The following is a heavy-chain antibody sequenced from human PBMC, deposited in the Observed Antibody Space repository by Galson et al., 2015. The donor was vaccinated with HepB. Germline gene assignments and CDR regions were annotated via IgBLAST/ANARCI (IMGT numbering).Heavy chain of an antibody. J-gene: IGHJ4*02. CDR2: ISAYNGNT. Sequence: SVKVSCKASGYTFTTYGISWVRQAPGQGLEWMGWISAYNGNTNYAQKLQGRVTMTTDTSTSTAYMELRSLRSDDTAVYYCAIEILTGYVEPWGQGTLVTVSS. CDR3: AIEILTGYVEP. V-gene: IGHV1-18*01. D-gene: IGHD3-9*01. CDR1: GYTFTTYG.